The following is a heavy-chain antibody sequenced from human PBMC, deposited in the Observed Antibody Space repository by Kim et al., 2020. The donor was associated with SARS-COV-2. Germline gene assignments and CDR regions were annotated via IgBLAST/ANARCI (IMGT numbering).Heavy chain of an antibody. CDR3: ARYLVGNYDILTGYLPHNWFDP. CDR2: ISAYNGNT. D-gene: IGHD3-9*01. CDR1: GYTFTSYG. V-gene: IGHV1-18*01. Sequence: ASVKVSCKASGYTFTSYGISWVRQAPGQGLEWMGWISAYNGNTNYAQKLQGRVTMTTDTSTSTAYMELRSLRSDDTAVYYCARYLVGNYDILTGYLPHNWFDPWGQGTLVTVSS. J-gene: IGHJ5*02.